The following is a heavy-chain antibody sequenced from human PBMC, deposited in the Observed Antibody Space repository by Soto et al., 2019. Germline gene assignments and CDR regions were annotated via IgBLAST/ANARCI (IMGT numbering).Heavy chain of an antibody. CDR1: GFTFSSYA. D-gene: IGHD4-17*01. Sequence: GGSLRLSCAASGFTFSSYAMSWVRQAPGKGLEWVSAISGSGGSTYYADSVKGRFTISRDNSKNTLYLQMNSLRAEDTAVYYCAKLNYGDAPLILMARPIDYWGQGTLVTVSS. CDR3: AKLNYGDAPLILMARPIDY. CDR2: ISGSGGST. V-gene: IGHV3-23*01. J-gene: IGHJ4*02.